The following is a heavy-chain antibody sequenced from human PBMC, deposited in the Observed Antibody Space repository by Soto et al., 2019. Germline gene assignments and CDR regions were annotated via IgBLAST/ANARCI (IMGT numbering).Heavy chain of an antibody. J-gene: IGHJ5*02. CDR2: INPNGGGT. Sequence: ASVKVSCKASGYTFTGYYMHWVRQAPGQGLEWMGWINPNGGGTNYAQKFQGRVTMTRDTSISTAYMKLSRLRSDDTAVYYCARLSIAAAGTFDWFDPWGQGTLVTVSS. CDR3: ARLSIAAAGTFDWFDP. V-gene: IGHV1-2*02. CDR1: GYTFTGYY. D-gene: IGHD6-13*01.